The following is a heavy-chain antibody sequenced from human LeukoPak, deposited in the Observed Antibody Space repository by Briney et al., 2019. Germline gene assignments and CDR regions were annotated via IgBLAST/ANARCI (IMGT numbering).Heavy chain of an antibody. CDR2: MYYSGVT. V-gene: IGHV4-39*01. Sequence: SETLSLTCTVSGGSISSSSYYWGWIRQPPGKGLEWLGSMYYSGVTYYSPSFKSRITMSLDTSNNQFSLRLNSVTAADTAVYYCARRSFCAGDCLCLDYWGQGILVTVSS. D-gene: IGHD2-21*02. CDR1: GGSISSSSYY. J-gene: IGHJ4*02. CDR3: ARRSFCAGDCLCLDY.